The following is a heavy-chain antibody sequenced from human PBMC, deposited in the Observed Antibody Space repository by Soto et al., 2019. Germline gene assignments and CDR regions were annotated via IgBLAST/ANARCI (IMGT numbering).Heavy chain of an antibody. J-gene: IGHJ4*02. CDR1: GFTFDDYA. CDR2: ISWNSGSI. V-gene: IGHV3-9*01. Sequence: LRLSCAASGFTFDDYAMHWVRQAPGKGLEWVSGISWNSGSIGYADSVKGRFTISRDNAKNSLYLQMNSLRAEDTALYYCAKDYDSSGYYCDYWGQGTLVTVSS. CDR3: AKDYDSSGYYCDY. D-gene: IGHD3-22*01.